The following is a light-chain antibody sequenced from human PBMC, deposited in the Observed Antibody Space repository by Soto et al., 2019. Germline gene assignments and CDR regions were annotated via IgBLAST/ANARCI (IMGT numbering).Light chain of an antibody. Sequence: QSALTQPASVSGSPGQSITISCTGTIGDIGSYNRVSWYQQHPGKAPKLIIYEVTDRPSGVSNRFSGSKSGNTASLTISGLQAEDGAEYYCSSYTNINTRACVFGTGTKLTVL. CDR3: SSYTNINTRACV. J-gene: IGLJ1*01. V-gene: IGLV2-14*01. CDR2: EVT. CDR1: IGDIGSYNR.